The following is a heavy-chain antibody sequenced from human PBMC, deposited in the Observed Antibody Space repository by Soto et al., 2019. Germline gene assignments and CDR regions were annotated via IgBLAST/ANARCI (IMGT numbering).Heavy chain of an antibody. D-gene: IGHD2-15*01. CDR2: ISSSSSYI. J-gene: IGHJ5*02. V-gene: IGHV3-21*01. CDR3: ARGGPHNYCSGGSCYSGNWFDP. Sequence: GGSLRLSCAASGFTFSSYSMNWVRQAPGKGLEWVSSISSSSSYIYYADSVKGRFTISRDNAKKSLYLQMNSLRAEDTAVYYCARGGPHNYCSGGSCYSGNWFDPWGQGTLVTVSS. CDR1: GFTFSSYS.